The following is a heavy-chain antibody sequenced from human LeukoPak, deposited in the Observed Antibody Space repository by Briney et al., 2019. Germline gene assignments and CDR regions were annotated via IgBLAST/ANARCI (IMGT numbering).Heavy chain of an antibody. CDR3: ARAKSQRGYTYGPHTYFDY. CDR1: GGSISSADYS. D-gene: IGHD5-18*01. J-gene: IGHJ4*02. Sequence: SGTLSLTCTASGGSISSADYSWSWIRQPPGKGLEWIGNIYYSGSTYYNPSLKSRVTISVDTSKNQFSLRLSSVTAADTAVYYCARAKSQRGYTYGPHTYFDYWGQGTLVTVSS. CDR2: IYYSGST. V-gene: IGHV4-30-4*01.